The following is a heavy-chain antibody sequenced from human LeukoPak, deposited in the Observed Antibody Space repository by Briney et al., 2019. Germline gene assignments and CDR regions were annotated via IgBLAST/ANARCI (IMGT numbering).Heavy chain of an antibody. Sequence: GASVKVSCKASGGTFSSYAISWVRQAPGQGLEWMGGIIPIFGTANYAQKLQGRVTITTDESTSTAYMELSSLRSEDTAVYYCLCFGLGAHGAGTYWGQGTLVTVSS. D-gene: IGHD6-13*01. CDR2: IIPIFGTA. J-gene: IGHJ4*02. CDR3: LCFGLGAHGAGTY. CDR1: GGTFSSYA. V-gene: IGHV1-69*05.